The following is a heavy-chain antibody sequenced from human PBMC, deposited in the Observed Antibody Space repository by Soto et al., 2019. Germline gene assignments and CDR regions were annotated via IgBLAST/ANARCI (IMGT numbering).Heavy chain of an antibody. CDR1: GFSISDSY. CDR2: ISPRSTFR. Sequence: PGGSLRLSCATSGFSISDSYMSWLSQDPGKGLEWISYISPRSTFRDYADSLKGRFTISRDSVKNSVYLQMNNLTADDTGVYYCARGGGGGLFDPCGQGSLVTVSS. V-gene: IGHV3-11*06. D-gene: IGHD2-21*01. J-gene: IGHJ5*02. CDR3: ARGGGGGLFDP.